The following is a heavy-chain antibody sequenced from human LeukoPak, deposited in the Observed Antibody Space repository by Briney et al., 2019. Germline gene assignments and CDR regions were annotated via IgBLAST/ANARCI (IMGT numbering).Heavy chain of an antibody. CDR3: ANIKIAAVDY. CDR1: GFTFSDYY. CDR2: ISSSGSTI. D-gene: IGHD6-25*01. Sequence: GGSLRLSCAASGFTFSDYYKSWIRQAPGKGLEWISYISSSGSTIYYADSVKGRFTISRDNSKNTLYLQMNSLRAEDTAVYYCANIKIAAVDYWGQGTLVTVSS. V-gene: IGHV3-11*01. J-gene: IGHJ4*02.